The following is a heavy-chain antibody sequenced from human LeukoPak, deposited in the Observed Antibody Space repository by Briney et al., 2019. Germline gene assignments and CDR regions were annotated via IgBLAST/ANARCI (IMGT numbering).Heavy chain of an antibody. Sequence: ASVKVSCKASGYTFTGYYMHWVRQAPGQGLEWMGWINPNSVGTNYAQKFQGRVTMTRDTSISTAYMELSRLRSDDTAVYYCARGTVPAAIDYAHVPGVELGYYYGMDVWGQGTTVTVSS. V-gene: IGHV1-2*02. D-gene: IGHD2-2*01. CDR1: GYTFTGYY. CDR2: INPNSVGT. CDR3: ARGTVPAAIDYAHVPGVELGYYYGMDV. J-gene: IGHJ6*02.